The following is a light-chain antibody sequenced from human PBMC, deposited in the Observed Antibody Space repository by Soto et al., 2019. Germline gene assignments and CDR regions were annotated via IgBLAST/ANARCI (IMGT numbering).Light chain of an antibody. Sequence: ETLLTQSPCTLSLSPGERATLSCRASQSVSSNLAWYQQKPGQAPRLLIYGASTRATGIPARFSGSGSGTEFTLTISSLQYEDFAVYYCQQYNNWHSITFGQGTRLEIK. CDR1: QSVSSN. CDR2: GAS. J-gene: IGKJ5*01. V-gene: IGKV3-15*01. CDR3: QQYNNWHSIT.